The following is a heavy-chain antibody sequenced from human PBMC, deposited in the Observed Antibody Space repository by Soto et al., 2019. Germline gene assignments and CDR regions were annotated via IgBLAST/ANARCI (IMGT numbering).Heavy chain of an antibody. CDR3: ARYYGGYSDY. CDR1: GGSISPYY. Sequence: SETLSLTCTVSGGSISPYYWSWIRRPPGKGLEWVGYIYYAGTTSYNPSLKSRVTISLDTSKSQFSLTLSSVTAADTAVYYCARYYGGYSDYWGQGTLVTVSS. V-gene: IGHV4-59*08. CDR2: IYYAGTT. J-gene: IGHJ4*02. D-gene: IGHD3-10*01.